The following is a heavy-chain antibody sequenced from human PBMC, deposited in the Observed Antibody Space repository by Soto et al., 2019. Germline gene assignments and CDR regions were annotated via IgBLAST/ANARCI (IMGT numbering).Heavy chain of an antibody. D-gene: IGHD4-17*01. J-gene: IGHJ6*03. V-gene: IGHV3-23*01. CDR1: GFTFSSYA. CDR3: VTDGDSIDPYYYYYMDV. Sequence: EVQLLESGGGLVQPGGSLRLSCAASGFTFSSYAMSWVRQAPGKGLEWVSAISGSGGSTYYADSVKGRFTISRDNSKNTLYLQMNSLRAEDTAVYYCVTDGDSIDPYYYYYMDVWGKGTTVTVSS. CDR2: ISGSGGST.